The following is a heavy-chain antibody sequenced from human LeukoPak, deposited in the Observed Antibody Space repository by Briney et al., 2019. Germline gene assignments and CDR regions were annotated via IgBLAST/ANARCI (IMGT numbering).Heavy chain of an antibody. CDR1: GGSISSYY. J-gene: IGHJ4*02. CDR2: IYYSGST. CDR3: AREGYSSGWFDY. Sequence: SETLSLTCTVSGGSISSYYWSWIRPPPGKGLEWIGYIYYSGSTNYNPSLKSRVTISVDTSKNQFSLKLSSVTAADTAVYYCAREGYSSGWFDYWGQGTLVTVSS. V-gene: IGHV4-59*01. D-gene: IGHD6-19*01.